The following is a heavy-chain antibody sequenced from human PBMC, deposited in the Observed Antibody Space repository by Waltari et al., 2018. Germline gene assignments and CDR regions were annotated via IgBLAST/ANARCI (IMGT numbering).Heavy chain of an antibody. CDR1: GFNFNNYT. D-gene: IGHD1-20*01. CDR3: ARDPLIGSVHGMDV. CDR2: ISSQSTTI. Sequence: VQLVESGGGLVQPGGSLRLPCAASGFNFNNYTMNWVRRAPGKGLEWISYISSQSTTIYYADSVNDRFTISRDNAKNSLYLQMNSLRAEDTAVYYCARDPLIGSVHGMDVWGQGTTVTVSS. J-gene: IGHJ6*02. V-gene: IGHV3-48*01.